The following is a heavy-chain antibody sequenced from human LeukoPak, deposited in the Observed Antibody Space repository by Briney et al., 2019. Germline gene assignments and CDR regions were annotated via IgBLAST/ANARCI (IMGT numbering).Heavy chain of an antibody. CDR3: AWYTTSTLANWFVP. CDR1: GCSMRRYV. J-gene: IGHJ5*02. D-gene: IGHD2/OR15-2a*01. CDR2: IYYTGST. Sequence: SETLTLTCTVSGCSMRRYVVSWIRQPPGKGLEWIGYIYYTGSTSYNPSLTSRVTISLDTSKNQFSLRLSSVTAADTAIYYCAWYTTSTLANWFVPGSQATLVTVSS. V-gene: IGHV4-59*08.